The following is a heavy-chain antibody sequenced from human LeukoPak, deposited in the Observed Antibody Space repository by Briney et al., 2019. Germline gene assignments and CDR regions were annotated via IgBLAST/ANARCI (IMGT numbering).Heavy chain of an antibody. J-gene: IGHJ4*02. V-gene: IGHV3-33*01. CDR1: GFTFSSYG. Sequence: GRSLRLSCAASGFTFSSYGMHWVRQAPGKGLEWVAVIWYDGSNKYYADSVKGRFTISRDNSKNTLYLQMNSLRAEDTAVYYCARGVTWDYFDYWGQGTLVTVSS. CDR2: IWYDGSNK. CDR3: ARGVTWDYFDY. D-gene: IGHD2-21*02.